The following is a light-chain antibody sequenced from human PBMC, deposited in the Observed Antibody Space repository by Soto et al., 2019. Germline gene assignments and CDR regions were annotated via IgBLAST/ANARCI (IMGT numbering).Light chain of an antibody. Sequence: DIQMSQSPYSLSASVGDRVTVTGLTSQNSDNYVNWYQQKPGKAPKLLIYAAASMQSGVPLRFSGTGSGTDFTLTISSLQPEDFATYYCEQTYSTPVTFGQGTPLDIK. CDR2: AAA. J-gene: IGKJ5*01. CDR1: QNSDNY. V-gene: IGKV1-39*01. CDR3: EQTYSTPVT.